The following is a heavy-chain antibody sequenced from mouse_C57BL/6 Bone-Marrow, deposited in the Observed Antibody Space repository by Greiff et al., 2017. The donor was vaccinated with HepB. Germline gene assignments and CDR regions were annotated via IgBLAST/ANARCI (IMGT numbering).Heavy chain of an antibody. CDR2: ISSGGSYT. D-gene: IGHD2-5*01. V-gene: IGHV5-6*01. Sequence: EVQVVESGGDLVKPGGSLKLSCAASGFTFSSYGMSWVRQTPDKRLEWVATISSGGSYTYYPDSVKGRFTISRDNAKNTLYLQMSSLKSEDTAMYYCARHMFNSNSYAMDYWGQGTSVTVSS. CDR1: GFTFSSYG. J-gene: IGHJ4*01. CDR3: ARHMFNSNSYAMDY.